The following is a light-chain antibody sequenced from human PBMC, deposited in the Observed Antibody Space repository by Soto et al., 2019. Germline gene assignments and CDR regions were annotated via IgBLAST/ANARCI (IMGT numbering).Light chain of an antibody. CDR1: SSDVGLYNY. J-gene: IGLJ1*01. V-gene: IGLV2-11*01. CDR3: CSYGGSYTPYV. Sequence: QSALTQPRSVSGSPGQSVTISCTGTSSDVGLYNYVSWYQQHPGKAPKLIIYDASKRPSGVPDRFSGSKSGNTASLTISGLQAEDEGEYFCCSYGGSYTPYVFGTGTKLTVL. CDR2: DAS.